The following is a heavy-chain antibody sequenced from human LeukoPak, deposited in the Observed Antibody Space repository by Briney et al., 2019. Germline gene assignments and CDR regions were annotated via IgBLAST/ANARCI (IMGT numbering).Heavy chain of an antibody. CDR3: ARSGLSGSYWGDAFDI. V-gene: IGHV3-21*01. CDR1: GFTFSSYS. CDR2: ISGTSTYI. J-gene: IGHJ3*02. Sequence: PGGSLRLSCAASGFTFSSYSMNWVRQAPGKGLEWVSSISGTSTYIYYADSVKGRFTISRDNAKNSLYLQMNSLRAEDTAVYYCARSGLSGSYWGDAFDIWGQGTMVTVSS. D-gene: IGHD1-26*01.